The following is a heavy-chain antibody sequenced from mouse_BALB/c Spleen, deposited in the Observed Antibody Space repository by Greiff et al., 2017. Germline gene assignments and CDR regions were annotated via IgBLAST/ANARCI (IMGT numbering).Heavy chain of an antibody. CDR2: INPSSGYT. Sequence: VKLVESGAELARPGASVKMSCKASGYTFTSYTMHWVKQRPGQGLEWIGYINPSSGYTNYNQKFKDKATLTADKSSSTAYMQLSSLTSEDSAVYYCARGSSLFDYWGQGTTLTVSS. V-gene: IGHV1-4*01. CDR3: ARGSSLFDY. D-gene: IGHD1-1*01. J-gene: IGHJ2*01. CDR1: GYTFTSYT.